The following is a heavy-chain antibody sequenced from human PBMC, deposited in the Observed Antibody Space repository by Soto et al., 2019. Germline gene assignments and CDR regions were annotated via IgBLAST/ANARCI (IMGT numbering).Heavy chain of an antibody. Sequence: QVQLVESGGGVVQPGRSLRLSCAASGFTFSSYGMHWVRQAPGKGLEWVAVISYDGSNKYYADSVKGRFTISRDNSKNTLYLQMNSLRAEDTAVYYCAKDPAYCGGDCKYYYYGMDVWGQGTTVTVSS. CDR3: AKDPAYCGGDCKYYYYGMDV. CDR2: ISYDGSNK. J-gene: IGHJ6*02. CDR1: GFTFSSYG. V-gene: IGHV3-30*18. D-gene: IGHD2-21*02.